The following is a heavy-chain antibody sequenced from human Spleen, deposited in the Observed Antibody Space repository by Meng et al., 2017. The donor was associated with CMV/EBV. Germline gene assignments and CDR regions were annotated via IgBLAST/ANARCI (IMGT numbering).Heavy chain of an antibody. V-gene: IGHV1-18*01. CDR1: GYTFTTYG. Sequence: ASVKVSCKASGYTFTTYGISWVRQAPGQGLEWMGWISAYSGNTNYIERFQGRVTMTTDTSTNTAQMELRSLRSDDTAIYYCARDTATVTTRGGPEYWGQGTLVTVSS. D-gene: IGHD4-17*01. CDR2: ISAYSGNT. J-gene: IGHJ4*02. CDR3: ARDTATVTTRGGPEY.